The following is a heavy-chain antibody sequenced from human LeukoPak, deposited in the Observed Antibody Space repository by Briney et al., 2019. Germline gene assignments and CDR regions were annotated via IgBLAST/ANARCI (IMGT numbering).Heavy chain of an antibody. J-gene: IGHJ5*02. D-gene: IGHD1-7*01. Sequence: SGTLSLTCTVSGGSISSGGYYWSWIRQHPGKGLEWIGYIYYSGSTYYNPSLKSRVTISVDTSKNQFSLKLSSVTAADTAVYYCAMGPQLPKNWFDPWGQGTLVTVSS. CDR3: AMGPQLPKNWFDP. CDR2: IYYSGST. V-gene: IGHV4-31*03. CDR1: GGSISSGGYY.